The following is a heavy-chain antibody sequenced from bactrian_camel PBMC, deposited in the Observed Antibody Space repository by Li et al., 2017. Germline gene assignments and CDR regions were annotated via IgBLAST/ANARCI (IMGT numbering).Heavy chain of an antibody. CDR2: LASDGSS. CDR3: AADRALDDDCYVGSLYTDFAY. V-gene: IGHV3S53*01. CDR1: TSTYSGNC. D-gene: IGHD3*01. J-gene: IGHJ6*01. Sequence: QVQLVESGGGPVQAGESLTLSCAPSTSTYSGNCLAWFRQAPGKEREGVASLASDGSSIYANSLKGRFSISRDNAKSTLYLQMNNLKPEDTAMYYCAADRALDDDCYVGSLYTDFAYWGQGTQVTVS.